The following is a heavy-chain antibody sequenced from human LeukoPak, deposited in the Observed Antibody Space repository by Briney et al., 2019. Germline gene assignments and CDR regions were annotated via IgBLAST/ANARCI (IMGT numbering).Heavy chain of an antibody. J-gene: IGHJ4*02. CDR3: ARGSPGIAAAGNFDY. CDR2: ISAYNGNT. Sequence: ASVKVSCKASGYTFTNYGISWVRQAPGQGLEWMGWISAYNGNTNYAQKLQGRVTMTTDTSTSTAYMELRSLRSDDTAVYYCARGSPGIAAAGNFDYWGQGTLVTVSS. D-gene: IGHD6-13*01. V-gene: IGHV1-18*01. CDR1: GYTFTNYG.